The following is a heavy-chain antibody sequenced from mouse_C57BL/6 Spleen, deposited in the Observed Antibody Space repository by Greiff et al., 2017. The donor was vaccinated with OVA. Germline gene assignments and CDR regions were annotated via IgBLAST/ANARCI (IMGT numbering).Heavy chain of an antibody. J-gene: IGHJ2*01. V-gene: IGHV1-61*01. Sequence: VKLQQPGAELVRPGSSVKLSCKASGYTFTSYWMDWVKQRPGQGLEWIGNIYPSDSETHYNQKFKDKATLTVDKSSSTAYMQLSSLTSEDSAVYYCARDYYGRYYFDYWGQGTTLTVSS. CDR3: ARDYYGRYYFDY. CDR1: GYTFTSYW. D-gene: IGHD1-1*01. CDR2: IYPSDSET.